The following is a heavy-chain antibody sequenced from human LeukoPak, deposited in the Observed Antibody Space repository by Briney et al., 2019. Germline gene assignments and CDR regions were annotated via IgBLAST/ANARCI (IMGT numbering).Heavy chain of an antibody. CDR1: GYTFTSYG. V-gene: IGHV1-69*04. Sequence: ASVKVSCKASGYTFTSYGISWVRQAPGQGLEWMGRIIPILGIANYAQKFQGRVTITADKSTSTAYMELSSLRSEDTAVYYCARDSDSHLWFGSQDDEIIYYYYGMDVWGQGTTVTVSS. CDR3: ARDSDSHLWFGSQDDEIIYYYYGMDV. CDR2: IIPILGIA. J-gene: IGHJ6*02. D-gene: IGHD3-10*01.